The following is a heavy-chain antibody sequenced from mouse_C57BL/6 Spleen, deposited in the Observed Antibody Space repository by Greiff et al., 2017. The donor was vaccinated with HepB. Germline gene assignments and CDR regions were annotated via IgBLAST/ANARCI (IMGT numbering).Heavy chain of an antibody. CDR2: INPNNGGT. D-gene: IGHD2-4*01. V-gene: IGHV1-18*01. Sequence: EVQLQQSGPELVKPGASVKIPCKASGYTFTDYNMDWVKQSHGKSLEWIGDINPNNGGTIYNQKFKGKATLTVDKSSSTAYMELRSLTSEDTAVYYCARLYYDYDVGYAMDYWGQGPSVTVSS. CDR1: GYTFTDYN. CDR3: ARLYYDYDVGYAMDY. J-gene: IGHJ4*01.